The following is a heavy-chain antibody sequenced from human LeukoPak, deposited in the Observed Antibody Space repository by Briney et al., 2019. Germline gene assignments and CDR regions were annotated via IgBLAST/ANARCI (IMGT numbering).Heavy chain of an antibody. CDR3: AREPSGDYFDY. CDR2: IKQDGSDK. V-gene: IGHV3-7*03. CDR1: GFTFSSYW. D-gene: IGHD4-17*01. J-gene: IGHJ4*02. Sequence: GGSLRLSCAASGFTFSSYWMSWVRQAPGKGLEWVANIKQDGSDKYYVDSVKGRFTISKDNAKTLLYLQINSLRAEDTAVYYCAREPSGDYFDYWGQGTLVTVSS.